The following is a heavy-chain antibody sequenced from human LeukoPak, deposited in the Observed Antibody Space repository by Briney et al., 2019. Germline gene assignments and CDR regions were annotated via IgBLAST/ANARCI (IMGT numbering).Heavy chain of an antibody. V-gene: IGHV4-39*01. CDR2: IYYSGST. J-gene: IGHJ5*02. D-gene: IGHD4/OR15-4a*01. Sequence: SETLSLTCTVSGGSISSSSYDWGWIRQPPGKGLEGIGSIYYSGSTYYNPSLKSPVTISVDTAKNQFSLTLPSVTATDTAIYSCARHDHSAHGAPNCFDPWGQGSLITVAS. CDR3: ARHDHSAHGAPNCFDP. CDR1: GGSISSSSYD.